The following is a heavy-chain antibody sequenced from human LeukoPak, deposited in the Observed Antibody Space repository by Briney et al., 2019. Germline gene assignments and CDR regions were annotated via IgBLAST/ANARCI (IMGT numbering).Heavy chain of an antibody. CDR1: GFTFSNAW. CDR2: IKSKTDGGTT. D-gene: IGHD5-18*01. J-gene: IGHJ4*02. Sequence: GGSLRLSCAASGFTFSNAWMSWVRQAPGKGLEWVGRIKSKTDGGTTDYAAPVKGRFTISRDDSKNTLNLQMNSLKTEDTAVYYCTTDRGYSYGYDHYYFDYWGQGTLVTVSS. V-gene: IGHV3-15*01. CDR3: TTDRGYSYGYDHYYFDY.